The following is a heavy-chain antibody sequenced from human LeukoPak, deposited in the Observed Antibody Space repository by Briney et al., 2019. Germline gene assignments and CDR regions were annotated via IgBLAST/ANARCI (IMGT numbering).Heavy chain of an antibody. D-gene: IGHD3-22*01. J-gene: IGHJ3*02. CDR1: GGSISSYY. CDR3: ARDRGSGYYPDAFDI. V-gene: IGHV4-4*07. CDR2: IYTSGST. Sequence: SETLSLTCTVSGGSISSYYWSWIRQPAGKGLEWIGRIYTSGSTNYNPSLKSRVTMSVDTSKDQFSLKLSSVNAADTAVYYCARDRGSGYYPDAFDIWGQGTMVTVSS.